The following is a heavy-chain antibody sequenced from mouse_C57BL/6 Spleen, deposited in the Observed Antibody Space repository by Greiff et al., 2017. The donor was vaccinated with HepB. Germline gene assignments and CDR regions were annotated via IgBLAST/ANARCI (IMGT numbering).Heavy chain of an antibody. CDR2: ISYDGSN. CDR1: GYSITSGYY. J-gene: IGHJ3*01. V-gene: IGHV3-6*01. D-gene: IGHD2-5*01. Sequence: ESGPGLVKPSQSLSLTCSVTGYSITSGYYWNWIRQFPGNKLEWMGYISYDGSNNYNPSLKNRISITRDTSKNQFFLKLNSVTTEDTATYYCARASYYSNYWFAYWGQGTLVTVSA. CDR3: ARASYYSNYWFAY.